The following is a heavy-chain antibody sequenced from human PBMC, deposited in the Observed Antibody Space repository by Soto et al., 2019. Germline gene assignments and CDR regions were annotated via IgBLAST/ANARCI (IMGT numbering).Heavy chain of an antibody. V-gene: IGHV3-15*07. CDR3: TTDPFSPLRYYDFWSGYFPSPP. CDR2: IKSKTDGGTT. Sequence: PGGSLRRSCAGSGFTFSNTWMNWVRRAPGKGLEWVGRIKSKTDGGTTDYAAPVKGRFTISRDDSKNTLYLQMNSLKTEDTAVYYCTTDPFSPLRYYDFWSGYFPSPPWGQGTLVTVSS. D-gene: IGHD3-3*01. J-gene: IGHJ5*02. CDR1: GFTFSNTW.